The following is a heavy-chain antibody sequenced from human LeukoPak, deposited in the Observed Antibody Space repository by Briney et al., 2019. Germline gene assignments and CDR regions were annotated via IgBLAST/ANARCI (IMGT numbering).Heavy chain of an antibody. CDR1: GGTFSSYA. CDR2: IIPIFGTA. V-gene: IGHV1-69*13. CDR3: ASAAEGPTYYYDSSGYYPDY. J-gene: IGHJ4*02. Sequence: SVEVACKASGGTFSSYAISWVRQAPGQGLEWMGGIIPIFGTANYAQKFQGRVTITADESTSTAYMELSSLRSEDTAVYYCASAAEGPTYYYDSSGYYPDYWGQGTLVTVSS. D-gene: IGHD3-22*01.